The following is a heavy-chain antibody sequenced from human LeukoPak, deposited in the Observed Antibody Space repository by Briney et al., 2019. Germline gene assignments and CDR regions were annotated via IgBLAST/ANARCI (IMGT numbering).Heavy chain of an antibody. CDR3: ASDYYYYYYMDV. Sequence: WIGSIYYSGSTYYNPSLKSRVTISVDTSKNQFSLKLSSVTAADTAVYYCASDYYYYYYMDVWGKGTTVTVSS. J-gene: IGHJ6*03. V-gene: IGHV4-39*01. CDR2: IYYSGST.